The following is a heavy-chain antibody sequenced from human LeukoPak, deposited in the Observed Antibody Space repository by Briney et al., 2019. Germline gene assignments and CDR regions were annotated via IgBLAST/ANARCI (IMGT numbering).Heavy chain of an antibody. CDR1: GFTFSSYA. V-gene: IGHV3-23*01. Sequence: PGGSLRLSCVASGFTFSSYARSWVRQAPPRGLEWVSSLRGDGETFYADSVKGRFTLSRDDSRNMVFLHLNNLRVEDTAVYYCAKASWVSTADAVLWGQGTVVTVS. CDR3: AKASWVSTADAVL. CDR2: LRGDGET. D-gene: IGHD3-16*01. J-gene: IGHJ4*02.